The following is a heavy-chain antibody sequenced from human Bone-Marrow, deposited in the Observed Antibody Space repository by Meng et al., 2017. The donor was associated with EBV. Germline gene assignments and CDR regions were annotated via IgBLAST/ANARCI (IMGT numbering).Heavy chain of an antibody. V-gene: IGHV3-11*01. CDR3: ARPPDY. Sequence: VELVESRGGLVKPGGSLVVSCAALEFTCIDYYMSWVRQVPGKGLEWVSYISSSSSTRSYADSVKGRFTIPRDNAKNSLDLQMNSLRAEDTAVYYCARPPDYWGQGTLVTVSS. CDR2: ISSSSSTR. CDR1: EFTCIDYY. J-gene: IGHJ4*02.